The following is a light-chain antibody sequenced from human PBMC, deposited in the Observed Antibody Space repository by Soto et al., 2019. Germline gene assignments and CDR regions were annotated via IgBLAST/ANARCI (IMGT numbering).Light chain of an antibody. CDR3: QQYDNLPLT. CDR2: DAS. CDR1: QDISNY. Sequence: DIQMTQSPSSLSASVGDRVTITCQASQDISNYLNWYQQKPGKAPKLLIYDASNLATGVPSRFSGSGSGTDFTFTISRLQPEDIATYYCQQYDNLPLTFGGGTKVEIK. J-gene: IGKJ4*02. V-gene: IGKV1-33*01.